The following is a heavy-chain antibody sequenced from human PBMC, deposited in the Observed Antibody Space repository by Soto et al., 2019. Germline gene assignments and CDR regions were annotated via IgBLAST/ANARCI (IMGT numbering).Heavy chain of an antibody. Sequence: GGSLRLSCAASGFTFSSYGMHWVRQSPGKGLEWVAVISYDGSNKYYADSVKGRFTISRDNSKNTLYLQMNSLRAEDTAVYYCAKGAKRGGYCSSTSCYLPYYYGMDVWGQGTTVTVSS. CDR1: GFTFSSYG. J-gene: IGHJ6*02. D-gene: IGHD2-2*01. V-gene: IGHV3-30*18. CDR3: AKGAKRGGYCSSTSCYLPYYYGMDV. CDR2: ISYDGSNK.